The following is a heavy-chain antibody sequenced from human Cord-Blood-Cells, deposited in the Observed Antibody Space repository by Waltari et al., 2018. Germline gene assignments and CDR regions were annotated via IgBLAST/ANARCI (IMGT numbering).Heavy chain of an antibody. D-gene: IGHD2-2*01. V-gene: IGHV1-24*01. CDR2: FDPEDGET. Sequence: QVQLVQSGAEVKKPGASVKVSCTVSGYTLTELSMHWVRQAPGKGLEWMGGFDPEDGETIYAQKFQGRVTMTEDTSTDTAYMELSSLRSEDTAVYYCATLGYCSSTSCYFGMDVWGQGTTVTVSS. CDR3: ATLGYCSSTSCYFGMDV. CDR1: GYTLTELS. J-gene: IGHJ6*02.